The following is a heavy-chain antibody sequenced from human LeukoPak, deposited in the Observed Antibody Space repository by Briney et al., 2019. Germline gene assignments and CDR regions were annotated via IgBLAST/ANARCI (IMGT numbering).Heavy chain of an antibody. CDR3: AREYSGYEPTVLDY. CDR2: IYYSGGT. Sequence: PSENLSLTCTVSGGSINYYYWMWIRQPPGKGLEWIGYIYYSGGTHYNPSLKSRVTMLVDTSKNQSSLKLTAVTAADTAVYYCAREYSGYEPTVLDYWGQGTLVTVSS. D-gene: IGHD5-12*01. J-gene: IGHJ4*02. CDR1: GGSINYYY. V-gene: IGHV4-59*01.